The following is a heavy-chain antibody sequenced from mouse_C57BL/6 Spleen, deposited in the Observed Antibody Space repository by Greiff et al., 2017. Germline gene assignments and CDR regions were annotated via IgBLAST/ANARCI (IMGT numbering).Heavy chain of an antibody. CDR3: ARSRCFITTVDLDV. D-gene: IGHD1-1*01. J-gene: IGHJ1*03. V-gene: IGHV1-72*01. Sequence: QVQLQQPGAELVKPGASVKLSCKASGYTFTSYWMHWVKQRPGRGLEWIGRIDPNSGGTKYNEKFKSKATLTVDKPSSTAYMPLSSLTSEDSAVYYCARSRCFITTVDLDVWGTGTTVTVSS. CDR2: IDPNSGGT. CDR1: GYTFTSYW.